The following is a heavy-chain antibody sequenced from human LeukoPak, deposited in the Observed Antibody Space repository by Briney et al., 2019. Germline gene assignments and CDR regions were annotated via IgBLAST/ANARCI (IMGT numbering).Heavy chain of an antibody. CDR3: ARALVVVAATPYNWFDP. V-gene: IGHV1-46*01. D-gene: IGHD2-15*01. CDR2: INPSGGST. J-gene: IGHJ5*02. CDR1: GYTFTGYY. Sequence: ASVKVSCKASGYTFTGYYMHWVRQAPGQGLEWMGIINPSGGSTSYAQKFQGRVTMTRDTSTSTVYMELSSLRSEDTAVYYCARALVVVAATPYNWFDPWGQGTLVTVSS.